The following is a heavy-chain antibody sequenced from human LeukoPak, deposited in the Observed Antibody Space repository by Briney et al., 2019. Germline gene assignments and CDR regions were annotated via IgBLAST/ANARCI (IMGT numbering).Heavy chain of an antibody. Sequence: SETLSLTCTVSGGSISSHYWSWIRQPPERGLEWIGYVFNSGTTDQNPSLKGRVTISLDTSKNHVSLRLTSVTAADTAVYYCARRFRVGDIHVDAFDTWGQGTMVTVSS. D-gene: IGHD1-26*01. CDR3: ARRFRVGDIHVDAFDT. V-gene: IGHV4-59*11. J-gene: IGHJ3*02. CDR2: VFNSGTT. CDR1: GGSISSHY.